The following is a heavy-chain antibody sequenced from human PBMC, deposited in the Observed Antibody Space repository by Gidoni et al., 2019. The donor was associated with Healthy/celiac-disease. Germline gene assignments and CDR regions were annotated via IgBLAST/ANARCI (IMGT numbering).Heavy chain of an antibody. CDR2: ISGSGGSR. CDR3: AKDLQEGFLERYGMDV. V-gene: IGHV3-23*01. D-gene: IGHD3-3*01. J-gene: IGHJ6*02. CDR1: GFTFSSYA. Sequence: EVQLLESGGGLVQPGGSLRLSCAASGFTFSSYAMSWVRQAPGQGLEWVSAISGSGGSRYYADSVKGRFTISRDNSKNTLYLQMNSLRAEDTAVYYCAKDLQEGFLERYGMDVWGQGTTVTVSS.